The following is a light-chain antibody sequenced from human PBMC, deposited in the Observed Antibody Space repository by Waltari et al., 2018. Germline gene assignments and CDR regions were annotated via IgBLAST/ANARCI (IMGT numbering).Light chain of an antibody. V-gene: IGKV3-15*01. CDR1: QNVTNN. CDR3: QHHATSRLT. Sequence: VMTQSPATLSLSPGERATLSCRASQNVTNNVAWYQQRPGQAPRVLIFGASARATDIPTRFRGSGSGTDFTLTISSLQSEDFANYYCQHHATSRLTFGQGTRVEI. CDR2: GAS. J-gene: IGKJ1*01.